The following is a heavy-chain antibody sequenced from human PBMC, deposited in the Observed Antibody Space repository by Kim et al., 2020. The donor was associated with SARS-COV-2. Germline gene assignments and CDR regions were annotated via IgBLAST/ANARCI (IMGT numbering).Heavy chain of an antibody. V-gene: IGHV4-39*01. Sequence: SETLSLTCTVSGGSISSSSYYWGWIRQPPGKGLEWIGSIYYSGSTYYNPSLKSRVTISVDTSKNQFSLKLSSVTAADTAVYYCARRGPKPTVVADDAFDIWGQGTMVTVSS. CDR2: IYYSGST. CDR1: GGSISSSSYY. J-gene: IGHJ3*02. D-gene: IGHD3-22*01. CDR3: ARRGPKPTVVADDAFDI.